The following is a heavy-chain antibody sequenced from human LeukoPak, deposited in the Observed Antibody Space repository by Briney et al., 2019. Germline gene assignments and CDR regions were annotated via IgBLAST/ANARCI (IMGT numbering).Heavy chain of an antibody. CDR1: GGSISSYY. V-gene: IGHV4-34*01. Sequence: SETLSLTCTVSGGSISSYYWSWIRQPPGKGLEWIGEINHSGSTNYNPSLKSRVTISVDTSKNQFSLKLSSVTAADTAVYYCAKGRGWEASYYYYYMDVWGKGTTVTISS. J-gene: IGHJ6*03. CDR2: INHSGST. D-gene: IGHD1-26*01. CDR3: AKGRGWEASYYYYYMDV.